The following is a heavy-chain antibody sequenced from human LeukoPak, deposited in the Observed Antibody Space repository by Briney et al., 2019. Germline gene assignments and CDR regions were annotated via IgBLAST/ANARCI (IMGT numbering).Heavy chain of an antibody. CDR1: GFAFSRFA. V-gene: IGHV3-23*01. CDR3: VKDANYYDSSGFFIPFDY. J-gene: IGHJ4*02. Sequence: GGSLRLSCSASGFAFSRFAMTWVRHLPGKGPDWVSTISGNGHQTYYGDSVKGRFSVSRDNSKNILYLQMDSLRADDSALYYCVKDANYYDSSGFFIPFDYGGQGTLVTVSS. CDR2: ISGNGHQT. D-gene: IGHD3-22*01.